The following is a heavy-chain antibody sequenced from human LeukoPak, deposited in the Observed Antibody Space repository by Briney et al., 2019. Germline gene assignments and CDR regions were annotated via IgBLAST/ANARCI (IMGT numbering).Heavy chain of an antibody. Sequence: PSETLSLTCTVSGGSISSSSYYWGWIRQPPGKGLEWIGSIYYSGSTYYIPSLKSRVTISVDTSKSQFSLKLSSVTAADTAVYYCARGKVGSTTFDYWGQGALVTVSS. J-gene: IGHJ4*02. CDR3: ARGKVGSTTFDY. CDR2: IYYSGST. D-gene: IGHD1-26*01. CDR1: GGSISSSSYY. V-gene: IGHV4-39*02.